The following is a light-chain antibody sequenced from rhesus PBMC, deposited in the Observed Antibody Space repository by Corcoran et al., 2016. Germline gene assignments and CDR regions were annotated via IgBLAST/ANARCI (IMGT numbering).Light chain of an antibody. CDR3: QHGYGTPRT. CDR2: KAS. CDR1: ENVNNY. V-gene: IGKV1-74*01. Sequence: DIQMTQSPSSLSASVGDRVTITCRASENVNNYLNWYQQKPGKSPKLLIYKASTLQSGVPSSVSGSGSGTEYTLAISSLQPEDVATYYCQHGYGTPRTFGQGTKVEIK. J-gene: IGKJ1*01.